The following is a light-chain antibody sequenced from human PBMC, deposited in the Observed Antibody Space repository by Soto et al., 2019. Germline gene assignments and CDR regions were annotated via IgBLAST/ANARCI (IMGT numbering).Light chain of an antibody. CDR2: DVN. V-gene: IGLV2-11*01. CDR1: SSDVGGHNF. J-gene: IGLJ2*01. CDR3: CSYAGSNTVI. Sequence: QSALTQPRSVSGSPGQSVTISCTGTSSDVGGHNFVSWYQQHPGIAPKLMIYDVNKRPSGVPDCFSGSKSGNTASLTISGLQAEDEADYCCSYAGSNTVIFGGGTKVTVL.